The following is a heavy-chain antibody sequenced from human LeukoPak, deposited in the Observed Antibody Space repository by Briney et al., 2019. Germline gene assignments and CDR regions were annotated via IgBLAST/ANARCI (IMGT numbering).Heavy chain of an antibody. CDR2: VSGSGGST. D-gene: IGHD1-1*01. V-gene: IGHV3-23*01. CDR1: GFSFSNFA. J-gene: IGHJ4*02. CDR3: AKDAIGQYRTYYFDH. Sequence: GGSLRLSCEVSGFSFSNFAMSWVRQVAGKGLEWVSAVSGSGGSTYYAGSVQGRFTISRDNSKNTLYLQMNSLRAEDRPVYYCAKDAIGQYRTYYFDHWGQGTLLRDSS.